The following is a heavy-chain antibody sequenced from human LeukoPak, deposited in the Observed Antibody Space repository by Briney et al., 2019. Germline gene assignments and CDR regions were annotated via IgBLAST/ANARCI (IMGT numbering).Heavy chain of an antibody. CDR2: MYLSGTT. Sequence: SETLSLTCTVSGDSINSLDLWSWVRQPPGKGLEWIGEMYLSGTTHSNPSVKSRVTISIDKSKNQFFLNLSSVTAANTAVYYCAGLVGRYSSGLYYYYFDYWGQGTLVTVSS. V-gene: IGHV4-4*02. J-gene: IGHJ4*02. CDR3: AGLVGRYSSGLYYYYFDY. D-gene: IGHD3-22*01. CDR1: GDSINSLDL.